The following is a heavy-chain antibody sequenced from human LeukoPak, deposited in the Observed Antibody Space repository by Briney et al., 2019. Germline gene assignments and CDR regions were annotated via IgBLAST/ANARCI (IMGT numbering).Heavy chain of an antibody. V-gene: IGHV4-38-2*02. Sequence: SETLSLTCTVSGYSISSGSGYYWGWIRQPPGKGLEWIGSIHHSGRTYNNPSLKSRATISVDLSKNQFSLTLTSVTAADTAVYYCATTTYSYGHGLPLDYWGQGTLVTVSS. D-gene: IGHD5-18*01. CDR3: ATTTYSYGHGLPLDY. J-gene: IGHJ4*02. CDR1: GYSISSGSGYY. CDR2: IHHSGRT.